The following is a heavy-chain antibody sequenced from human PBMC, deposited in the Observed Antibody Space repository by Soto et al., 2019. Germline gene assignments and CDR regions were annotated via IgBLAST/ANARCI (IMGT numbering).Heavy chain of an antibody. Sequence: PTETLSLTCTVSGGSVTNSSYYWGWIRQSPGKGLEWIGSVYYRGRSYSKSSVKSRVTISVDTSKNRFSPSLNSVTASDTAVYFCVSQRTTVPTQAYFDYWGPGALDTVSS. CDR2: VYYRGRS. J-gene: IGHJ4*02. D-gene: IGHD4-17*01. V-gene: IGHV4-39*01. CDR3: VSQRTTVPTQAYFDY. CDR1: GGSVTNSSYY.